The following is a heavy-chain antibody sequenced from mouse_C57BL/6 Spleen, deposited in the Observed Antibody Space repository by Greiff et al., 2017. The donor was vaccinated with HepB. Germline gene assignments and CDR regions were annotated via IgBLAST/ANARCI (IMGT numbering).Heavy chain of an antibody. D-gene: IGHD2-3*01. CDR2: INPGSGGT. CDR3: ARSGDGRGAY. V-gene: IGHV1-54*01. J-gene: IGHJ3*01. Sequence: VQLQQSGAELVRPGTSVKVSCKASGYAFTNYLIEWVKQRPGQGLEWIGVINPGSGGTNYNEKFKGKATLTADKSSSTAYMQLSSLTSEDSAVYFCARSGDGRGAYWGQGTLVTVSA. CDR1: GYAFTNYL.